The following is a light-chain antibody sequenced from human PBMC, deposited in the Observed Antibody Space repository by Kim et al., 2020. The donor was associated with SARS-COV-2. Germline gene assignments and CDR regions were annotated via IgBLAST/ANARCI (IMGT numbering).Light chain of an antibody. Sequence: GQSITISCTGTSSDVGGYDYVSWYQQHPGKAPKLMICDVSNRPSGVSNRFSGSKSGNTASLTISGLQAEDEADYYCSSYTSSSIYVFGTGTQLTVL. J-gene: IGLJ1*01. CDR1: SSDVGGYDY. CDR2: DVS. V-gene: IGLV2-14*03. CDR3: SSYTSSSIYV.